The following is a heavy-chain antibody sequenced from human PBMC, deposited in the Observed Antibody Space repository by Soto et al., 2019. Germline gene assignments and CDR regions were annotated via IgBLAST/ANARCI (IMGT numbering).Heavy chain of an antibody. CDR3: ASPRKAVAGTGGYYFDY. CDR2: IYSGGST. D-gene: IGHD6-19*01. J-gene: IGHJ4*02. CDR1: GFTVSSNY. V-gene: IGHV3-53*01. Sequence: GGSLRLSCAASGFTVSSNYMSWVRQAPGKGLEWASVIYSGGSTYYADSVRGRFTISRDNSKNTPYLQMNSLRAEDTAVYFCASPRKAVAGTGGYYFDYWGQGTLVTVSS.